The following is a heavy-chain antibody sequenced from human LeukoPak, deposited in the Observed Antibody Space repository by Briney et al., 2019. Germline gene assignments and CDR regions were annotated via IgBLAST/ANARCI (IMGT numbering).Heavy chain of an antibody. D-gene: IGHD6-13*01. Sequence: GGSLRLSCAASGFTFSSYGMHWVRQAPGKGLEWVAFIRYDGSNKYYADSVKGRFTISRDNSKNTLYLQMNSLRAEDTAVYYRAKCHIVAAGTYYYYGMDVWGQGTTVTVSS. CDR1: GFTFSSYG. CDR2: IRYDGSNK. J-gene: IGHJ6*02. V-gene: IGHV3-30*02. CDR3: AKCHIVAAGTYYYYGMDV.